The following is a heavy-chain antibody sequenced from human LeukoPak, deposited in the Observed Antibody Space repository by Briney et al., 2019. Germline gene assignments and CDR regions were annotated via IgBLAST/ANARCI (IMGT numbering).Heavy chain of an antibody. Sequence: GRSLRLSCAASGFTFSSYAMHWVRQAPGNGLEWVAVISYDGSNKYYADSVKGRFTISRDNSKNTLYLQMNSLRAEDTAVYYCARDHGGLLKGDYFDYWGQGTLVTVSS. V-gene: IGHV3-30-3*01. CDR2: ISYDGSNK. J-gene: IGHJ4*02. CDR1: GFTFSSYA. D-gene: IGHD1-26*01. CDR3: ARDHGGLLKGDYFDY.